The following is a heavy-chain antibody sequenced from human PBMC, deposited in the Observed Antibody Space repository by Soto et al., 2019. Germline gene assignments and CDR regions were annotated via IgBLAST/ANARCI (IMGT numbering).Heavy chain of an antibody. D-gene: IGHD2-15*01. CDR2: VYYSGST. Sequence: ETLSLTCTVSGGSISSYYWSWIRQSPGKGLEWIGSVYYSGSTYYNPSLKSRVTISVDTSKNQFSLKLSSETAADTAVYYCARHTPAISISDHWGQGTLVTRLL. CDR3: ARHTPAISISDH. V-gene: IGHV4-59*08. J-gene: IGHJ4*02. CDR1: GGSISSYY.